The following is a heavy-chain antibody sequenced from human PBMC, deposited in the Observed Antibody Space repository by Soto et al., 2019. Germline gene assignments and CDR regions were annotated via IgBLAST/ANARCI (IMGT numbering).Heavy chain of an antibody. J-gene: IGHJ4*01. CDR3: TTDSHLTTPLVRFDF. CDR2: IKSRADGGTT. Sequence: EVQLVESGGGLVKPGGSLRLSCAASGFTLSDAWLNWVRQAPGKGLEWVGRIKSRADGGTTDFAATVRGRFAISRDEYQNMVYLEINRLQSEDTAVYYCTTDSHLTTPLVRFDFWGHGTLVTVSS. CDR1: GFTLSDAW. V-gene: IGHV3-15*07. D-gene: IGHD2-8*02.